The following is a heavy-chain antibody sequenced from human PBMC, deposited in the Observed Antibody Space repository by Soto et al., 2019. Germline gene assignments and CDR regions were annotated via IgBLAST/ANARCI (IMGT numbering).Heavy chain of an antibody. J-gene: IGHJ6*02. D-gene: IGHD2-15*01. V-gene: IGHV6-1*01. CDR2: TYYRSKWYN. CDR1: GDSVSSNSAA. Sequence: PSQTLSLTCAISGDSVSSNSAAWNWIRQSPSRGLEWLGRTYYRSKWYNDYAVSVKSRITINPDTSKNKFSLQLNSVTPEDTAVYYCARGSRYCSVGSCYNAHRAYYYYGMDVWGQGTTVTVSS. CDR3: ARGSRYCSVGSCYNAHRAYYYYGMDV.